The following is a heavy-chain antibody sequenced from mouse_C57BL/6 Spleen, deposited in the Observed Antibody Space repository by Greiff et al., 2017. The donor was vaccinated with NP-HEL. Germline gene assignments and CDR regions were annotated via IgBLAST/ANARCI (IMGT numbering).Heavy chain of an antibody. CDR2: IYPGDGDT. D-gene: IGHD1-1*01. Sequence: QVQLQQSGAELVKPGASVKISCKASGYAFSSYWMNWVKQRPGKGLEWIGQIYPGDGDTNYNGKFKGKATLTADKSSSTAYMQLSSLTSEDSAVYFCARRGAYYGSSYGAMDYWGQGTSVTVSS. CDR1: GYAFSSYW. V-gene: IGHV1-80*01. CDR3: ARRGAYYGSSYGAMDY. J-gene: IGHJ4*01.